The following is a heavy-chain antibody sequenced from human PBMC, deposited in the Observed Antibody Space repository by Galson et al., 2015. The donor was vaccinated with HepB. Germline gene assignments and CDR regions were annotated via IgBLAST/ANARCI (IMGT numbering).Heavy chain of an antibody. CDR3: ARVAVAAAGNDAFDI. V-gene: IGHV3-11*06. CDR1: GFSFSDYY. Sequence: SLRLSCAASGFSFSDYYMSWIRQAPGKGLEWVSYISSSSSYTNYADSVKGRFTISRDNAKNSLYLQMNSLRAEDTAVYYCARVAVAAAGNDAFDIWGQGTMVTVSS. CDR2: ISSSSSYT. D-gene: IGHD6-13*01. J-gene: IGHJ3*02.